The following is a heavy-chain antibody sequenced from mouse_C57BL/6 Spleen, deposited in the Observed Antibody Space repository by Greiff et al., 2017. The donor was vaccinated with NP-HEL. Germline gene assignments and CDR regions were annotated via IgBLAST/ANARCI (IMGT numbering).Heavy chain of an antibody. J-gene: IGHJ3*01. Sequence: EVQVVESGGGLVKPGGSLKLSCAASGFTFSDYGMHWVRQAPEKGLEWVAYISSGSSTIYYADPVKGRFTISRDNAKNTLFLQMTSLRSEDTAMYYCARGGILTGPFAYWGQGTLVTVSA. CDR2: ISSGSSTI. CDR1: GFTFSDYG. CDR3: ARGGILTGPFAY. D-gene: IGHD4-1*01. V-gene: IGHV5-17*01.